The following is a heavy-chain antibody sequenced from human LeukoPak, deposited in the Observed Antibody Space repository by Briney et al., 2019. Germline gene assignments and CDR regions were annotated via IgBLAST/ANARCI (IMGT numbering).Heavy chain of an antibody. CDR3: ARTTEEYYGSGKFRRYYSYYYYMDV. J-gene: IGHJ6*03. CDR1: GGSFSGYY. V-gene: IGHV4-34*01. CDR2: INHSGSI. Sequence: SETLSLTCAVYGGSFSGYYWSWIRQPPGKGLEWIGEINHSGSINYNPSLKSRVTISVDTSKNQFSLKLSSVTAADTAVYYCARTTEEYYGSGKFRRYYSYYYYMDVWGKGTTVTVSS. D-gene: IGHD3-10*01.